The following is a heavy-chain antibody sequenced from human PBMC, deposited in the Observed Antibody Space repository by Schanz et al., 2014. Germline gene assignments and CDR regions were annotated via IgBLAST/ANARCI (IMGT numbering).Heavy chain of an antibody. Sequence: QVQLVQSGAEVKKPGASVKVSCKASGYIFGSHGMTWVRQAPGQGLEWMGIINPSGGSTSYAQKCQGRVTMTRDTSTSTVYMELSSLRSEDTAVYYCARDGEAAAGCDYWGQGTLVTVSS. CDR1: GYIFGSHG. V-gene: IGHV1-46*03. J-gene: IGHJ4*02. CDR3: ARDGEAAAGCDY. D-gene: IGHD6-13*01. CDR2: INPSGGST.